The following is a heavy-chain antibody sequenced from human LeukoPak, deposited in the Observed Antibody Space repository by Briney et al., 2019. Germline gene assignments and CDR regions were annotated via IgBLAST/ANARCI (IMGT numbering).Heavy chain of an antibody. J-gene: IGHJ4*02. Sequence: GGSLRLSCAASGFTVSSNYMSWVRQAPGKGLEWVSAISGSGGSTYYADSVKGRFTISRDNSKNTLYLQMNSLRAEDTAVYYCAKGRLSSSSSFFDYWGQGTLVTVSS. V-gene: IGHV3-23*01. D-gene: IGHD6-6*01. CDR2: ISGSGGST. CDR3: AKGRLSSSSSFFDY. CDR1: GFTVSSNY.